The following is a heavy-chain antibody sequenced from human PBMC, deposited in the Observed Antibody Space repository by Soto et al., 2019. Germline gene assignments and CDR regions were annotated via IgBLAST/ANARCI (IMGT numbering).Heavy chain of an antibody. CDR2: ISSNGGST. J-gene: IGHJ6*02. CDR3: VKSSRLSREDYYYYYGMDV. Sequence: GGALRLSCSTSGFTFSSYAMHWVRPAPGKGLENVSAISSNGGSTYYADSVKGRFTISRDNSKNTLYLQMSSLRAEDTAVYYCVKSSRLSREDYYYYYGMDVWGQGTTVTLSS. V-gene: IGHV3-64D*08. D-gene: IGHD4-17*01. CDR1: GFTFSSYA.